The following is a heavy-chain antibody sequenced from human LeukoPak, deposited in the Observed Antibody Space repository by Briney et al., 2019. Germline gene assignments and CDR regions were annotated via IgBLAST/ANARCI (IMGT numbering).Heavy chain of an antibody. CDR3: ARESPASGSTLLDY. V-gene: IGHV1-69*13. Sequence: ASVKVSCKASGGTFSSYAISWVRQAPGQGLEWMGGIIPVFGTANYAQKFQGRVTITADESTSTAYMELSSLRSEDTAVYYCARESPASGSTLLDYWGQGTLVTVSS. J-gene: IGHJ4*02. D-gene: IGHD3-10*01. CDR2: IIPVFGTA. CDR1: GGTFSSYA.